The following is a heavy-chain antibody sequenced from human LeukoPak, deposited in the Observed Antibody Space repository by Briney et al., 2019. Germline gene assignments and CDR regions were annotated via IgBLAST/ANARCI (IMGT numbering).Heavy chain of an antibody. CDR3: ARLSYDFWSGYKSMPNWFDP. J-gene: IGHJ5*02. V-gene: IGHV5-51*01. CDR1: GYSFTSYW. Sequence: GESLKISCKGSGYSFTSYWIGWVRQMPGKGLEWMGIIYPGDSDTRYSPSFQGQVTISADKSISTAYLQWSSLKASDTAIYYCARLSYDFWSGYKSMPNWFDPWGQGTLVTVSS. D-gene: IGHD3-3*01. CDR2: IYPGDSDT.